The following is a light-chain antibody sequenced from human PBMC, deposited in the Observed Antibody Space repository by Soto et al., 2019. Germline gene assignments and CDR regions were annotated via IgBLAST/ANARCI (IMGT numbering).Light chain of an antibody. J-gene: IGKJ4*01. CDR1: QSISSTY. Sequence: EIVLTQSPCTLSLSPGERSTLACISSQSISSTYLAWYQQKPGQAPRLLIHSASSRATGIPDRFSGSGSGTDFTLTISRLEPEDFAVYYCQQYSSSPLTFGGGTKVDIK. CDR2: SAS. CDR3: QQYSSSPLT. V-gene: IGKV3-20*01.